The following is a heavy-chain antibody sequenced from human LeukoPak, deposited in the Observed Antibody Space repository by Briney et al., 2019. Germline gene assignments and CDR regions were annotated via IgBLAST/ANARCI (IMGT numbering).Heavy chain of an antibody. D-gene: IGHD1-14*01. CDR3: ARDTFQPGRIDS. J-gene: IGHJ4*02. CDR1: EFTFSLYA. V-gene: IGHV3-21*06. Sequence: GGSLRLSCAASEFTFSLYAMNWVRQAPGKGREWVSYINDVSGDIHYADSVKGRFTISRDNAKNTLYLQMNSLGAEDTAVYYCARDTFQPGRIDSWGQGTLVIVSS. CDR2: INDVSGDI.